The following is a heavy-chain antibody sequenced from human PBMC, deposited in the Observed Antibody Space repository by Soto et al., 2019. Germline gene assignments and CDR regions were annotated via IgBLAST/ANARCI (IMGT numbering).Heavy chain of an antibody. V-gene: IGHV1-2*02. J-gene: IGHJ4*02. CDR3: GRGRSAKIVAFY. CDR1: GDTCTGHY. CDR2: IGPDSGAT. D-gene: IGHD5-12*01. Sequence: ASVKVSCKASGDTCTGHYIHWVRQAPEQGPEWMGEIGPDSGATRYAQRFQGRVTMTRDMSITTVYMELNNLSPDDTAVYYCGRGRSAKIVAFYWGQGTXVTVYS.